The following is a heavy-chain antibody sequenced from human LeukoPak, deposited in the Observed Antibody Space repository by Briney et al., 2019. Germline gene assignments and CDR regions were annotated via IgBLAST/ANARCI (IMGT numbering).Heavy chain of an antibody. CDR3: ATTLISTSFDAFDI. J-gene: IGHJ3*02. D-gene: IGHD2-2*01. CDR2: IYYSGST. V-gene: IGHV4-39*07. CDR1: GGSISSSSYY. Sequence: SETLSLTCTVSGGSISSSSYYWGWIRQPPGKGLEWIGSIYYSGSTYYNPSLKSRVTISVDTSKNQFSLKLSSVTAADTAVYYCATTLISTSFDAFDIWGQGTMVTVSS.